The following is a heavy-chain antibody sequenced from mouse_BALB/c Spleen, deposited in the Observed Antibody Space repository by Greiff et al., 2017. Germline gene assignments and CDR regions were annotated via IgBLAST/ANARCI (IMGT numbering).Heavy chain of an antibody. D-gene: IGHD1-2*01. CDR3: ARYYGRTYYYAMDY. J-gene: IGHJ4*01. CDR1: GFNIKDTY. CDR2: IDPANGNT. Sequence: EVKLQQSGAELVKPGASVKLSCTASGFNIKDTYMHWVKQRPEQGLEWIGRIDPANGNTKYDPKFQGKATITADTSSNTAYLQLSSLTSEDTAVYYCARYYGRTYYYAMDYWGQGTSVTVSS. V-gene: IGHV14-3*02.